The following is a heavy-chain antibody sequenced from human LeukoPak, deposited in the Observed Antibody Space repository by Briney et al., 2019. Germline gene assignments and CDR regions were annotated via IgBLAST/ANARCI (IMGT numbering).Heavy chain of an antibody. CDR1: GYTFTGYY. D-gene: IGHD3-22*01. Sequence: ASVKVSCKASGYTFTGYYMHWVRQAPGQGLEWMGWISAYNGNTNYAQKLQGRVTMTTDTSTSTAYMELRSLRSDDTAVYYCARDRDFMIVDNGAFDIWGQGTMVTVSS. CDR3: ARDRDFMIVDNGAFDI. J-gene: IGHJ3*02. CDR2: ISAYNGNT. V-gene: IGHV1-18*04.